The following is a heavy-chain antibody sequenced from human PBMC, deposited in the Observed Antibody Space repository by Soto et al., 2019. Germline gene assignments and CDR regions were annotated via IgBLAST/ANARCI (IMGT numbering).Heavy chain of an antibody. J-gene: IGHJ6*04. CDR1: GGSFSGYY. CDR2: INHSGST. D-gene: IGHD3-9*01. CDR3: ASSRGTKLRYFDWLFPYV. V-gene: IGHV4-34*01. Sequence: SETLSLTCAVYGGSFSGYYWSWIRQPPGKGLEWIGEINHSGSTNYNPSLKSRVTISVDTSKNQFSLRLSSVTAADTAVYYCASSRGTKLRYFDWLFPYVWGKGTTVTVSS.